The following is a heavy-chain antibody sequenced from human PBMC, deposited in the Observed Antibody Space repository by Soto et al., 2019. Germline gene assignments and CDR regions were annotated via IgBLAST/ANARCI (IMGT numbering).Heavy chain of an antibody. Sequence: GGSLRLSCAASGFTFSSYGMHWVRQAPGKGLEWVAVISYDGSNKYYADSVKGRFTISRDNSKNTLYLQMNSLRAEDTAVYYCALWEQQLENDYWGQGTLVTVSS. J-gene: IGHJ4*02. CDR1: GFTFSSYG. CDR3: ALWEQQLENDY. D-gene: IGHD6-13*01. CDR2: ISYDGSNK. V-gene: IGHV3-30*03.